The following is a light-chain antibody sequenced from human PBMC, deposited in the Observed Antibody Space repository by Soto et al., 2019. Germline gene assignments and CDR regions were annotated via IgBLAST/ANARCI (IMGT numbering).Light chain of an antibody. J-gene: IGLJ1*01. CDR3: SSYTSSSTPDV. CDR1: SSDVGGYNY. V-gene: IGLV2-14*01. Sequence: QSALTQPASVSGSPGQSITISCTGTSSDVGGYNYVSWYQQHPGKAPKLMIYEVSNRPSGVSNRFSGSKSGNTASLTISGLQAEDGADYYCSSYTSSSTPDVFGTGTKVTVL. CDR2: EVS.